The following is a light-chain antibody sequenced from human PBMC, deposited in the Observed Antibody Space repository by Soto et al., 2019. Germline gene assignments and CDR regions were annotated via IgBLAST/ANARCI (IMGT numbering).Light chain of an antibody. CDR2: AAY. J-gene: IGKJ2*01. Sequence: DIQMTQSPSSLSASVGDRVTITCRASQGVSAYLLWYQQKPGKAPKLLIFAAYNLQSGVPSRFSGSGSGTDFTLTISSLQPEDFATYYCQQSYSTPPYTFGQGTKLDMK. CDR3: QQSYSTPPYT. CDR1: QGVSAY. V-gene: IGKV1-39*01.